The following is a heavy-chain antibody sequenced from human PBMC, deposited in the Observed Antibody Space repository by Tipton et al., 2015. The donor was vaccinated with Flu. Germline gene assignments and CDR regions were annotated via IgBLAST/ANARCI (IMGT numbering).Heavy chain of an antibody. D-gene: IGHD3-9*01. CDR1: GFTFGSYG. CDR2: ISFDGSDK. CDR3: ARDFESYYVDY. V-gene: IGHV3-33*01. Sequence: QLVQSGGGVVQPGRSLRLSCAASGFTFGSYGLKWVRQAPGKGLEWVSWISFDGSDKSYADSVKGRFTVSRDNSKSTLYLEMTTLRAEDTAMYYCARDFESYYVDYWGQGALVTVSS. J-gene: IGHJ4*02.